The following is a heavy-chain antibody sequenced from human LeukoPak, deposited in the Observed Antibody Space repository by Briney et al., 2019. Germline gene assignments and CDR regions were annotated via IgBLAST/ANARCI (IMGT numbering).Heavy chain of an antibody. D-gene: IGHD3-16*01. CDR1: GGSISSYD. CDR3: ARSGGGGQFQFDP. Sequence: SETLSLTCTVSGGSISSYDWSWIRQPAGKGLEWIGRIDISGSSEYNPSLKSRLTMSVDTSKNQFSLKLSSVTAADTAVYYCARSGGGGQFQFDPWGQGTLVTVSS. V-gene: IGHV4-4*07. J-gene: IGHJ5*02. CDR2: IDISGSS.